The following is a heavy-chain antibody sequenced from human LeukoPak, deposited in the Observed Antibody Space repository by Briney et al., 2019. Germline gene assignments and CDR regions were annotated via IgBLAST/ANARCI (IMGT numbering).Heavy chain of an antibody. J-gene: IGHJ4*02. CDR2: ISGSGAIT. CDR3: ASRPKTPSDYGLSKYYFDS. CDR1: GFTFSSYA. Sequence: PGGSLRLSCAASGFTFSSYAMSWVRQAPGEGLEWVSAISGSGAITYYADSVKGRFTISRDNIRNTLYLQINSLRAEDTAVYYCASRPKTPSDYGLSKYYFDSWGQGTLVTVSS. V-gene: IGHV3-23*01. D-gene: IGHD4-17*01.